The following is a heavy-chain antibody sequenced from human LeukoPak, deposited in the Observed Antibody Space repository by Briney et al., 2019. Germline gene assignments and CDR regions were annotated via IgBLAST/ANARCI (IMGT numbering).Heavy chain of an antibody. V-gene: IGHV1-8*01. D-gene: IGHD3-22*01. J-gene: IGHJ4*02. CDR2: MNPNNGNT. CDR3: ARGFLGYDSSDYAFSYY. CDR1: GYTFSSYD. Sequence: ASVKVSCKASGYTFSSYDITWVRQASGQGLEWMGWMNPNNGNTGYAQRFQGRVTLTRDTSISTAYMELSSLRSEDTAAYFCARGFLGYDSSDYAFSYYWGQGTLVTVSS.